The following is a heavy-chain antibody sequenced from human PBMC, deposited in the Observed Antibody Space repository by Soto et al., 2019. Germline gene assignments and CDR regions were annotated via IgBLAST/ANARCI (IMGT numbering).Heavy chain of an antibody. D-gene: IGHD2-15*01. CDR2: ISYDGSTI. CDR3: AKDLTPRGYCSGGRCYVYGVDV. Sequence: GGSLRLSCAASGFTFNNFGMHWVRQAPGKGLEWVGFISYDGSTIYYSDSVQCRFIISRDNAKNTLFLQMNSLRAEESAMYYCAKDLTPRGYCSGGRCYVYGVDVWGQGTTVTVSS. J-gene: IGHJ6*02. V-gene: IGHV3-30*18. CDR1: GFTFNNFG.